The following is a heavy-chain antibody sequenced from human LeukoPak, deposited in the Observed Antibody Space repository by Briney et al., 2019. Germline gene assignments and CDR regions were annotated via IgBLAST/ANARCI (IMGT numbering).Heavy chain of an antibody. V-gene: IGHV3-30*18. CDR2: TSYDGPNK. D-gene: IGHD2-15*01. CDR3: AKDFAKYCSGGCDFQH. CDR1: GFTFSSYA. J-gene: IGHJ1*01. Sequence: GGSLRLSCAASGFTFSSYAMHWVRQAPGKGLEWVAVTSYDGPNKYYADSVKGRFSISRDNSKNTLYLQMNSLRAEDTAVYYCAKDFAKYCSGGCDFQHWGQGTLVTVSS.